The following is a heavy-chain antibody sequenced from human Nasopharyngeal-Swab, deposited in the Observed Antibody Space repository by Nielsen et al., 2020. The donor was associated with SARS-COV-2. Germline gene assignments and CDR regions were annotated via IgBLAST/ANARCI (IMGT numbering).Heavy chain of an antibody. D-gene: IGHD3-22*01. V-gene: IGHV3-30*03. J-gene: IGHJ4*02. CDR1: GFTFSSYG. CDR2: ISYDGSNK. CDR3: GRGYDSSGYYYAFAY. Sequence: GGSLRLSCAASGFTFSSYGMHWVRQAPGKGLEWVAVISYDGSNKYYADSVKGRFTISRDNSKNTLYLQMNSLRAEDTAIYYCGRGYDSSGYYYAFAYWGQGTLVTVSS.